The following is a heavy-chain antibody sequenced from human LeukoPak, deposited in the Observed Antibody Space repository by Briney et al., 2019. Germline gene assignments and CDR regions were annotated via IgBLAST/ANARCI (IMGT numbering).Heavy chain of an antibody. CDR2: IYTSGST. CDR1: GGSISSYY. CDR3: ARIHYYDSSGYSDYGGYWFDP. V-gene: IGHV4-4*07. J-gene: IGHJ5*02. D-gene: IGHD3-22*01. Sequence: SETPSLTCTVSGGSISSYYWSWIRQPAGKGLEWIGRIYTSGSTNYNPSLKSRVTISVDKSKNQFSLKLSSVTAADTAVYYCARIHYYDSSGYSDYGGYWFDPWGQGTLVTVSS.